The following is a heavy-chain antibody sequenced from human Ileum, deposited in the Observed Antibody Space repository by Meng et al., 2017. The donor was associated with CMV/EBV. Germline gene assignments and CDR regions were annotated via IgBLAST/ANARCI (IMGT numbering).Heavy chain of an antibody. CDR2: MYHSGSG. V-gene: IGHV4-38-2*02. Sequence: SETLSLTCTVSGYSISSGYLWGWIRQSPRKGLEWIGSMYHSGSGYYNPSLKSRATISVDTYKNQLSLKMRSVIAADTAVYYCASNIGLAHYGSGSDEYYYYGMDAWGQGTAVTVSS. D-gene: IGHD3-10*01. CDR3: ASNIGLAHYGSGSDEYYYYGMDA. J-gene: IGHJ6*02. CDR1: GYSISSGYL.